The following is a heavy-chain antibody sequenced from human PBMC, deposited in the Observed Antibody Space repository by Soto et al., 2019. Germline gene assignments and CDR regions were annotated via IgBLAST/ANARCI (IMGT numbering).Heavy chain of an antibody. CDR3: ASPPDYYGSGRYDSPVPWFDP. V-gene: IGHV4-39*01. Sequence: PSETLSLTCTVSGGSISSSSYYWGWIRQPPGKGLEWIGSIYYSGSTYYNPSLKSRVTISVDTSKNQFSLKLSSVTAADTAVYYCASPPDYYGSGRYDSPVPWFDPWGQGTLVTVSS. D-gene: IGHD3-10*01. J-gene: IGHJ5*02. CDR2: IYYSGST. CDR1: GGSISSSSYY.